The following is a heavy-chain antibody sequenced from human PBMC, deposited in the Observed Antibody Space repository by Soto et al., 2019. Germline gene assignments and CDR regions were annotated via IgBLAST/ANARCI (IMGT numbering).Heavy chain of an antibody. D-gene: IGHD4-17*01. CDR3: AKAVTTYYFDY. Sequence: KPSETLSLTCTVSGVSINNYYWTWIRQPPGKRLEWIGAIYYTGSTTYNPSLRSRVTFSVDTSKNQFSLSLTSVTAADTAVYYCAKAVTTYYFDYWGQGTLVTVSS. CDR2: IYYTGST. CDR1: GVSINNYY. J-gene: IGHJ4*02. V-gene: IGHV4-59*01.